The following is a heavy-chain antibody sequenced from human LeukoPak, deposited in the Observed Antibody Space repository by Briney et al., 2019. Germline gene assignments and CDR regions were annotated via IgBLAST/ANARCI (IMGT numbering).Heavy chain of an antibody. J-gene: IGHJ4*02. CDR3: ARGWNDTNTFDY. D-gene: IGHD1-1*01. Sequence: SETLSLTCAVYGGSFSGYYWSWIRQPPGKGPEWIGEINHSGSTNYNPSLKSRVTISVDTSKNQFSLKLSSVTAADTAVYYCARGWNDTNTFDYWGQGTLVTVSS. CDR1: GGSFSGYY. V-gene: IGHV4-34*01. CDR2: INHSGST.